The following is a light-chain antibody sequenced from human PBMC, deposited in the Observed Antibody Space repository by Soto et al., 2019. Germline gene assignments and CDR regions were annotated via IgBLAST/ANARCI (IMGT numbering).Light chain of an antibody. V-gene: IGKV3-15*01. Sequence: EIVMTQSPATLSVSPGERATLSCRASQSVSGNLAWYQQKPGQAPRLLIYGASTRATGIPARFSGSGSGTQFTLTSSSLQSEDFAVDYCQQYNNWPRTFGQWTKVEIK. CDR1: QSVSGN. CDR2: GAS. J-gene: IGKJ1*01. CDR3: QQYNNWPRT.